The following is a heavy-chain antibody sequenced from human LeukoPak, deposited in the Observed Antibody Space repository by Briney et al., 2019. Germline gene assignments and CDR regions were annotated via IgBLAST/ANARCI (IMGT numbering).Heavy chain of an antibody. Sequence: PSETLSLTCAVSDESFSGYYWNWIRQPPGRGLEWIGEINYSGSTNYNPSLKSRVTISVDTSKNQFSLKLSSVTAADTAVYYCARQSYSSAWYFFAYWGQGTLVTVSS. D-gene: IGHD6-19*01. V-gene: IGHV4-59*08. CDR1: DESFSGYY. CDR3: ARQSYSSAWYFFAY. J-gene: IGHJ4*02. CDR2: INYSGST.